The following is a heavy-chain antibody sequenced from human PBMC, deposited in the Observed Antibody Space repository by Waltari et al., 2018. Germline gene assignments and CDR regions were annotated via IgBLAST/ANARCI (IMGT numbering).Heavy chain of an antibody. J-gene: IGHJ4*02. Sequence: QVQLQESGPGLVKPSETLSLTCTVSGGSISSYYWSWIRQPAGKGLEWIGRIYSSGTTHYNPSLRSRVTMSVDTAKNQFALKLNSVTAADTAVYYCARDWAAVADYYFDYWGQGTLVTVSS. D-gene: IGHD6-19*01. CDR1: GGSISSYY. V-gene: IGHV4-4*07. CDR2: IYSSGTT. CDR3: ARDWAAVADYYFDY.